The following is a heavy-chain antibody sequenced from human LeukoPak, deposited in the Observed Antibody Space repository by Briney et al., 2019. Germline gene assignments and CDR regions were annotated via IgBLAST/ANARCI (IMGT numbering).Heavy chain of an antibody. CDR1: GYSFTGYY. CDR2: INPNSGGT. Sequence: RASVKVSCKASGYSFTGYYIHWVRQAPGQGPEWMGWINPNSGGTNYAQKFQGRVTMTRDTSISTAYMELSRLRSDDTAVYYCARVRPGDYYDSSGYWGWFDPWGQGTLVTVSS. CDR3: ARVRPGDYYDSSGYWGWFDP. J-gene: IGHJ5*02. V-gene: IGHV1-2*02. D-gene: IGHD3-22*01.